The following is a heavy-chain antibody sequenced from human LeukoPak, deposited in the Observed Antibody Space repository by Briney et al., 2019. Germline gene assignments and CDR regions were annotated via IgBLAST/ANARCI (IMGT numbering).Heavy chain of an antibody. CDR2: INHSGST. V-gene: IGHV4-34*01. D-gene: IGHD1-1*01. J-gene: IGHJ5*02. CDR3: ARMYDWSGAWFDP. Sequence: ASETLSLTCAVYGGSFSGYYWSWIRQPPGKGLEWIGEINHSGSTNYNPSLKSRVTISVDTSKNQFSLKLGSVTAADTAVYYCARMYDWSGAWFDPWGQGTLVTVSS. CDR1: GGSFSGYY.